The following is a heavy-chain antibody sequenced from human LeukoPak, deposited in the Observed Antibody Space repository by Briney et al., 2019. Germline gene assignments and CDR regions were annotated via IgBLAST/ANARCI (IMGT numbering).Heavy chain of an antibody. CDR2: INHSGST. CDR3: ATAGPYYDILTGYSTTRGAFDI. CDR1: GGSFSGYY. V-gene: IGHV4-34*01. D-gene: IGHD3-9*01. Sequence: SETLSLTCAVYGGSFSGYYWSWIRQPPGEGLEWIGEINHSGSTNYNPSLKSRVTISVDTSKNQFSLKLSSVTAADTAVYYCATAGPYYDILTGYSTTRGAFDIWGQGTMVTVSS. J-gene: IGHJ3*02.